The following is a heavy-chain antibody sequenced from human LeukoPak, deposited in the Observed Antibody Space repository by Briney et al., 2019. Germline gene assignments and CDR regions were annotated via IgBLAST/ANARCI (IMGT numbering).Heavy chain of an antibody. D-gene: IGHD5-18*01. Sequence: GASVKVSCKASGGTFSSYAISWVRQAPGQGLEWMGGIITIFGTANYAQKFQGRVTITADESTSTAYMELSSLRSEDTAVYYCASPPRGYSYGYFFDYWGQGTLVTVSS. V-gene: IGHV1-69*01. CDR2: IITIFGTA. CDR1: GGTFSSYA. CDR3: ASPPRGYSYGYFFDY. J-gene: IGHJ4*02.